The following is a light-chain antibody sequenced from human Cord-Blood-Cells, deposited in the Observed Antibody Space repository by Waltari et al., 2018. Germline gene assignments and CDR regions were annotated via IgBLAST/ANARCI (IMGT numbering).Light chain of an antibody. CDR3: QQYGSSPLT. CDR1: QSVSSSY. V-gene: IGKV3-20*01. CDR2: GAS. Sequence: DIVLTQSPGTLSLSPGERATLPCRASQSVSSSYFAWYQQKPGQAPRLLIYGASSRATGIPDRFSGSGSGTDFTLTISRLEPEDFAVYYCQQYGSSPLTFGGGTKVEIK. J-gene: IGKJ4*01.